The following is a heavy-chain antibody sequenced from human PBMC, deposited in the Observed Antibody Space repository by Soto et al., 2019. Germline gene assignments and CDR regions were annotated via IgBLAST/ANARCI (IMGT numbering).Heavy chain of an antibody. V-gene: IGHV1-18*01. D-gene: IGHD4-17*01. J-gene: IGHJ4*01. Sequence: SVKVSCKASGYSFTNYVISLVRQAPVQVLELIVWIITYNFNTNYSQNLQGRFTITTDTSTITSYMELGSLRSEDTSVYYCARSYGDYGPFDYWG. CDR1: GYSFTNYV. CDR3: ARSYGDYGPFDY. CDR2: IITYNFNT.